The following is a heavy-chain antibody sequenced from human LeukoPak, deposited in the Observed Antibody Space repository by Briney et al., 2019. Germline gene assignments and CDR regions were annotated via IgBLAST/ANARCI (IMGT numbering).Heavy chain of an antibody. V-gene: IGHV3-21*04. Sequence: GGSLRLSCAASGFTFSSYSMNWVRQAPGKGLEWVSSISSSSSYIYYADSVKGRFTISRDNAKNSLYLQMNSLRAEDTALYYCARDLPDITMIIVPWYFDLWGRGTLVTVSS. J-gene: IGHJ2*01. CDR2: ISSSSSYI. D-gene: IGHD3-22*01. CDR3: ARDLPDITMIIVPWYFDL. CDR1: GFTFSSYS.